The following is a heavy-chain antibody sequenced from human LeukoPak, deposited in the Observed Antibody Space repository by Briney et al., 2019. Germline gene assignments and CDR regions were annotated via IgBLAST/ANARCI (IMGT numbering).Heavy chain of an antibody. CDR2: IYYSGST. D-gene: IGHD5-12*01. Sequence: PSETLSLTCTVSGGSVSSGSYYWSWIRQPPGKGLEWIGYIYYSGSTNYNPSLKSRVTILMDKSKNHFSLKLNSVTAADTAVYYCVRDGSPWGQGTLVTVSS. J-gene: IGHJ5*02. CDR3: VRDGSP. CDR1: GGSVSSGSYY. V-gene: IGHV4-61*03.